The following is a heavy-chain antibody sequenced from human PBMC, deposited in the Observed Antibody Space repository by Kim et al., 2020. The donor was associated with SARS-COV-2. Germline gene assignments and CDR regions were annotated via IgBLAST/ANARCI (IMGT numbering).Heavy chain of an antibody. CDR3: VRGAQYYDSSGYYIFDY. V-gene: IGHV3-64D*09. D-gene: IGHD3-22*01. Sequence: VKGRFTISRDNSKNTLYLQMSSLRAEDTAVYYCVRGAQYYDSSGYYIFDYWGQGTLVTISS. J-gene: IGHJ4*02.